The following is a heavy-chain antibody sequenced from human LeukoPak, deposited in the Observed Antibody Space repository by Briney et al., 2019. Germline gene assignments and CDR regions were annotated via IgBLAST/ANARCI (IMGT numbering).Heavy chain of an antibody. CDR2: TYYRSKWYN. CDR1: GDSVSSNSAA. J-gene: IGHJ4*02. V-gene: IGHV6-1*01. D-gene: IGHD4/OR15-4a*01. Sequence: SRTLSLTCAISGDSVSSNSAAWNWIRQSPSRGLEWLGRTYYRSKWYNDYAVSVKSRITINPDTSKNQFSLQLNSVTPEDTAVYYCARERETLTIPYDEVATIDYWGQGTLVTVSS. CDR3: ARERETLTIPYDEVATIDY.